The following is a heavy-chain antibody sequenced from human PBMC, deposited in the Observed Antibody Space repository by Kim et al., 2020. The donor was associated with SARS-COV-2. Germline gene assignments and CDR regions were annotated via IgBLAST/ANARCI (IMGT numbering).Heavy chain of an antibody. CDR2: T. CDR3: ARGWGYYPFDY. V-gene: IGHV1-3*01. Sequence: TKYSQKYQGRVTITRDTSASTAYVELSSLRSEDMAVYYCARGWGYYPFDYWGQGTLVTVSS. D-gene: IGHD3-22*01. J-gene: IGHJ4*02.